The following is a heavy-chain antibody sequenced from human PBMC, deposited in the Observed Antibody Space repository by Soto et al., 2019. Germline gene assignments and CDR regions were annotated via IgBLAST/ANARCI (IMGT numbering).Heavy chain of an antibody. J-gene: IGHJ4*02. V-gene: IGHV3-23*01. CDR3: AKDGAGPYDY. Sequence: GGSLRLSCAASGFTFSRYSMSRVRQAPGKGLEWVSAISGSGGSTYYADSVKGRFTISRDNSKNTLYLQMNSLRAEDTAVYYCAKDGAGPYDYWGQGTLVTVSS. CDR2: ISGSGGST. D-gene: IGHD3-16*01. CDR1: GFTFSRYS.